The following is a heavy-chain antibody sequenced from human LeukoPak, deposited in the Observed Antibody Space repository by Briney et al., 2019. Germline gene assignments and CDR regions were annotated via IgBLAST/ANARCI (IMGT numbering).Heavy chain of an antibody. Sequence: SETLSLTCAVYGGSFSTYYWNWVRQSPGKGLEWIGEINHSGSTNSNPSLKSRVTILIDTSKNQFSLKLSSVTAADTAVYYCARYPCSGDSCYSGIRAFDIWGQGTMVIVSS. D-gene: IGHD2-15*01. CDR2: INHSGST. CDR1: GGSFSTYY. J-gene: IGHJ3*02. V-gene: IGHV4-34*01. CDR3: ARYPCSGDSCYSGIRAFDI.